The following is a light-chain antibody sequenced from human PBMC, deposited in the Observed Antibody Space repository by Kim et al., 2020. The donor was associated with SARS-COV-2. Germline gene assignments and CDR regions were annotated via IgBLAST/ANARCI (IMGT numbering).Light chain of an antibody. V-gene: IGKV1-39*01. CDR3: QQTYTTPLT. CDR2: GAS. CDR1: QTINNF. Sequence: ASVGDRVTIICRASQTINNFLNWYQHRPGKAPQVLIYGASTLHIGVPARFSGSGSGTDFTLTISNLQPEDFASYFCQQTYTTPLTFGGGTKVDIK. J-gene: IGKJ4*01.